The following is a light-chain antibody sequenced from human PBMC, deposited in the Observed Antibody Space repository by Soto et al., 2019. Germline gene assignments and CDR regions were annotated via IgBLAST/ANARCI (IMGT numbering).Light chain of an antibody. V-gene: IGKV3-20*01. Sequence: VLTRSPGTLSLKPGERATLSCRASQSVGNNYLAWYQQKPGQAPRLLIYGASNRATGIPDRFSGSGSGTDFTLTISRLEPEDFAVYYCQQYGSSGTFGQGTKVDI. CDR3: QQYGSSGT. J-gene: IGKJ1*01. CDR1: QSVGNNY. CDR2: GAS.